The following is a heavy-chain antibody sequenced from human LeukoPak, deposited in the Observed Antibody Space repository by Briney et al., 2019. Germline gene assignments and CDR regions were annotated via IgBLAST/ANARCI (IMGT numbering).Heavy chain of an antibody. CDR3: AKAEGYNSN. CDR1: GFTFSSYE. D-gene: IGHD6-13*01. Sequence: GGSLRLSCAASGFTFSSYEMNWVRQAPGKGLEWVSYISSYSSTIYYADSVKGRFTISRDNAKNSLYLQMNNLRAEDMAVYYCAKAEGYNSNWGQGTLVTVSS. CDR2: ISSYSSTI. J-gene: IGHJ4*02. V-gene: IGHV3-48*03.